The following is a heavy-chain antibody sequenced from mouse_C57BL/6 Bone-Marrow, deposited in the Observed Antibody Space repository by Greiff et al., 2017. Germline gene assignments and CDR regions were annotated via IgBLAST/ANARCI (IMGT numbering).Heavy chain of an antibody. J-gene: IGHJ1*03. V-gene: IGHV5-17*01. Sequence: EVQLQQSGGGLVKPGGSLKLSCAASGFTFSDYGMHWVRQAPEKGLEWVAYISSGSSTIYYADTLKGRFTIARDNAKNTLFLQMSSLRSEDAAMYYCAKTGRWYFDVWGTGTTVTVSS. D-gene: IGHD4-1*01. CDR2: ISSGSSTI. CDR1: GFTFSDYG. CDR3: AKTGRWYFDV.